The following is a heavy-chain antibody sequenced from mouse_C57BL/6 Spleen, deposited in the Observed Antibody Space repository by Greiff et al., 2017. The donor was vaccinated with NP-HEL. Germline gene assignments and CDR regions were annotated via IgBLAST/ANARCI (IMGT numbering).Heavy chain of an antibody. V-gene: IGHV1-82*01. CDR3: ARWLLPLDY. Sequence: VKLMESGPELVKPGASVKISCKASGYAFSSSWMNWVKQRPGKGLEWIGRIYPGDGDTNYNGKFKGKATLTADKSSSTAYMQLSSLTSEDSAVYFCARWLLPLDYWGQGTTLTVSS. CDR2: IYPGDGDT. CDR1: GYAFSSSW. J-gene: IGHJ2*01. D-gene: IGHD2-3*01.